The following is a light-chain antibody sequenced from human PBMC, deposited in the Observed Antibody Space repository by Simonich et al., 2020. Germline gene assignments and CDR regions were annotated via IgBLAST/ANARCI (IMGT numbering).Light chain of an antibody. V-gene: IGKV1-5*03. Sequence: DIQMTQSPSTLSASVGDRVTITCRASQGISSWLAWYQQKPGKDPKILIYKASSLESGVPSRFSGSGSGTEFTLTISSLQPDDFATYYCQQYNSYSRTFGQGTKVEIK. CDR3: QQYNSYSRT. J-gene: IGKJ1*01. CDR2: KAS. CDR1: QGISSW.